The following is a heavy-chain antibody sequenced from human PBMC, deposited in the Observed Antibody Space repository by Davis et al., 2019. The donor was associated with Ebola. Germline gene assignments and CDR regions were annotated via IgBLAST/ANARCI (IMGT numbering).Heavy chain of an antibody. CDR3: ARDPRKVVITVYYYYYGMDV. Sequence: GESLKISCAASGFTFSSYAMHWVRQAPGKGLEWVAVISYDGSNKYYADSVKGRFTISRDNSKNTLYLQMNSLRAEDTAVYYCARDPRKVVITVYYYYYGMDVWGQGTTVTVSS. D-gene: IGHD3-22*01. CDR1: GFTFSSYA. CDR2: ISYDGSNK. V-gene: IGHV3-30-3*01. J-gene: IGHJ6*02.